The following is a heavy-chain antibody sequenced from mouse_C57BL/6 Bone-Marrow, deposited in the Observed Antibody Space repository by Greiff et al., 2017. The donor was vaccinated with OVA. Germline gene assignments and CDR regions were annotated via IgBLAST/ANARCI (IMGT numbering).Heavy chain of an antibody. CDR3: TVGSSWFAY. V-gene: IGHV14-4*01. J-gene: IGHJ3*01. CDR2: IDPENGDT. Sequence: EVNVVESGAELVRPGASVKLSCTASGFNIKDDYMHWVKQRPEQGLEWIGWIDPENGDTEYASKFQGKATITADTSSNTAYLQLSSLTSEDTAVYYCTVGSSWFAYWGQGTLVTVSA. CDR1: GFNIKDDY. D-gene: IGHD1-1*01.